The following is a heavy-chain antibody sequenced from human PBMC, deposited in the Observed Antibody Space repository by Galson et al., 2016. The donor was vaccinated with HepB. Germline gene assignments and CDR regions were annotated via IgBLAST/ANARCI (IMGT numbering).Heavy chain of an antibody. CDR3: AKVRTNWDFDY. CDR2: VSGSGGTT. V-gene: IGHV3-23*01. J-gene: IGHJ4*02. D-gene: IGHD1-1*01. CDR1: GFTFSNYA. Sequence: SLRLSCAASGFTFSNYAMNWVRQSPGKGLEWVSAVSGSGGTTYYADSVKGRFTLSRDNSKNTLYLQMNSLRAEDTAVYYCAKVRTNWDFDYWGQGTLVTVSS.